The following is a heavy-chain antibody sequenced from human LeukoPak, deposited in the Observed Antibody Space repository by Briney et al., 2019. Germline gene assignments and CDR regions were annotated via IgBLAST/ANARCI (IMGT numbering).Heavy chain of an antibody. D-gene: IGHD3-22*01. CDR2: IRRDGSEK. CDR1: GFTFSRYW. CDR3: ARDDTHYGSSGSFYDAFDI. Sequence: GGSLRLSCAASGFTFSRYWMSWVRQAPGKGLEWVANIRRDGSEKHYVDSVMGRFTISRDNAKNSLYLQMNSLRAEDTAVYYCARDDTHYGSSGSFYDAFDIWGQGTMVTVSS. J-gene: IGHJ3*02. V-gene: IGHV3-7*01.